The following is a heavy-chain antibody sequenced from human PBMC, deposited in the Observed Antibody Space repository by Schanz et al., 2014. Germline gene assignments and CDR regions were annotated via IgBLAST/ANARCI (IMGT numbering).Heavy chain of an antibody. CDR1: GFSVGNKY. CDR2: IYIGGNT. J-gene: IGHJ2*01. Sequence: EVQLVESGGGWVQPGGSLRLSCAASGFSVGNKYMNWVRQAPGKGLEWVSFIYIGGNTYYADSVKGRFTISRDNSKSTLYVEMNSLRVEDTAVYYCAKDAPYPFDLWGRGTLITVSS. V-gene: IGHV3-53*01. CDR3: AKDAPYPFDL.